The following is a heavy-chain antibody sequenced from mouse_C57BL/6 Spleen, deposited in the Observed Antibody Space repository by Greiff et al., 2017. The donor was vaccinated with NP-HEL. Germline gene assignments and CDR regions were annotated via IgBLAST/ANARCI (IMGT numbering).Heavy chain of an antibody. Sequence: EVQVVESGGGLVQSGGSLSLSCAASGFTFTDYYMSWVRQPPGKALEWLGFISNKAIGYTTEYSASVKVRFTISRDNSPSSLYLQRNALRAEGSATYYCAGGGRSPWFAYWGKGTLVTVSA. D-gene: IGHD1-1*01. CDR3: AGGGRSPWFAY. V-gene: IGHV7-3*01. J-gene: IGHJ3*01. CDR2: ISNKAIGYTT. CDR1: GFTFTDYY.